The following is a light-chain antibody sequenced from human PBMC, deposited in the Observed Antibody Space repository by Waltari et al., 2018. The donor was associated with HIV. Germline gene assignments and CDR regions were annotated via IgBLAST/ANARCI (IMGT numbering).Light chain of an antibody. CDR1: SGHSSYV. V-gene: IGLV4-69*01. Sequence: QLVLTQSPSASASLGASVKLTCTLSSGHSSYVIAWHQQQPKKGPRYLMKLNSDGSHFKGDGIPVRFSGSSSGAERYLTISSLQSEDEADYYCQSYDRSLSGYVVFGGGTKLTVL. CDR2: LNSDGSH. CDR3: QSYDRSLSGYVV. J-gene: IGLJ2*01.